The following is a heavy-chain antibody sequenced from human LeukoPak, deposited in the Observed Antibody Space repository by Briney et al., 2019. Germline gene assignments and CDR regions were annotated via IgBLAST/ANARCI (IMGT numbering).Heavy chain of an antibody. J-gene: IGHJ4*02. CDR2: IYYSGST. V-gene: IGHV4-59*01. Sequence: SETLSLTCTVSGGSISSYYWSWIRQPPGKGLEWIGYIYYSGSTNYNPSLKSRVTIPVDTSKNPFSLKLSSVTAADTGVYYCARDSGYNYFDYWGQGTLVTVSS. CDR3: ARDSGYNYFDY. D-gene: IGHD5-12*01. CDR1: GGSISSYY.